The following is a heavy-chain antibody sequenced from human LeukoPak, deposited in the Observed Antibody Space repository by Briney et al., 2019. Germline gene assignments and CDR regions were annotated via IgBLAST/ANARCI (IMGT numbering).Heavy chain of an antibody. CDR3: ARKGDY. CDR2: IKPDGGQK. Sequence: PGGSLRLSCAASGFSFSTYWMSWVRRAPGKGPEWVANIKPDGGQKDYVDSVKGRFTISRDNAKNSLYLQMNSLRAEDTAVYYCARKGDYWGQGTLVTVSS. V-gene: IGHV3-7*01. CDR1: GFSFSTYW. J-gene: IGHJ4*02.